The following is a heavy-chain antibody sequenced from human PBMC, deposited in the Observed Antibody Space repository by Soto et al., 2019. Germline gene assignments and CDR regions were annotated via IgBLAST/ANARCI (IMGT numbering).Heavy chain of an antibody. CDR1: AFTPASDA. D-gene: IGHD1-20*01. Sequence: WQSRRLAGAPSAFTPASDAMSCVRHSPVKWQECVSVSWGSGGNPYYAESVKGRFTITMNNSKNTLYLQMNRLRAEDTAVYYCAKARRRITGTIGYWFDPWGQGTLVTVSS. CDR3: AKARRRITGTIGYWFDP. V-gene: IGHV3-23*01. CDR2: SWGSGGNP. J-gene: IGHJ5*02.